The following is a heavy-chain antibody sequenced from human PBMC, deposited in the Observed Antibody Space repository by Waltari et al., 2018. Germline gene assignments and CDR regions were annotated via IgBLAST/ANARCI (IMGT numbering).Heavy chain of an antibody. CDR3: ARVSKGIHFDY. CDR2: INWNGGTT. J-gene: IGHJ4*02. CDR1: GFSFDDFG. V-gene: IGHV3-20*04. Sequence: DVQLVESGGGVVRPGDSLRLSCEASGFSFDDFGMSWVRQVPGKGLEWASGINWNGGTTGYLDSVKGRFTISRDNAKNSLYLQMNSLRAEDTALYYCARVSKGIHFDYWGQGTLVTVSS.